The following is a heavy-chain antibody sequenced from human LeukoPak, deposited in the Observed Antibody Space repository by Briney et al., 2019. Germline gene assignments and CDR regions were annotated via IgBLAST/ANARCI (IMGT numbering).Heavy chain of an antibody. CDR2: ISWDGGST. Sequence: PGGSLRLSCAASGFTFDDYTMHWVRQAPGKGLEWVSLISWDGGSTYYADSVKGRFTISRDNSKNSLYLQMNSLRTEDTALYYCAKDRGGYNWNGHTFDYWGQGTLVTVSS. CDR3: AKDRGGYNWNGHTFDY. J-gene: IGHJ4*02. D-gene: IGHD1-20*01. V-gene: IGHV3-43*01. CDR1: GFTFDDYT.